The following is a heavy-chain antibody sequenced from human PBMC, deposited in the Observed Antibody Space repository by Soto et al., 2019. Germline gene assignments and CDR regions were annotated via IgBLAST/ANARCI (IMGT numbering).Heavy chain of an antibody. D-gene: IGHD3-10*01. CDR3: ARGGEYYYGSGSYRFDY. V-gene: IGHV1-69*13. Sequence: ASVKVSCKASGGTFSSYAISWVRQAPGQGLEWMGGIIPIFGTANYAQKFQGRVTITADESTSTAYMELSSLRSEDTAVYYCARGGEYYYGSGSYRFDYWGQGTLVTVSS. J-gene: IGHJ4*02. CDR2: IIPIFGTA. CDR1: GGTFSSYA.